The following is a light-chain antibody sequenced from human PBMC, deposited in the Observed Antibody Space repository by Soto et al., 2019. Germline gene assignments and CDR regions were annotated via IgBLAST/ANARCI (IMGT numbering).Light chain of an antibody. Sequence: QSVLTQPPSVSGAPGQRVTISCTGSSSNIGAGYDVHWYQQLPGSAPNLLSYGNTNRPSGVHDRFSGSNSSTSASLASTGLQAEDEADYYCLSFDSSMSVVFGGGTKVTVL. V-gene: IGLV1-40*01. CDR3: LSFDSSMSVV. CDR2: GNT. J-gene: IGLJ2*01. CDR1: SSNIGAGYD.